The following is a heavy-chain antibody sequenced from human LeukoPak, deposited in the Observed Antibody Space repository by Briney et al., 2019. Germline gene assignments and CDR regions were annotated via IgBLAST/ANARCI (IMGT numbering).Heavy chain of an antibody. CDR1: GYTFTSYN. V-gene: IGHV1-8*01. CDR2: MNPNSGNT. D-gene: IGHD7-27*01. J-gene: IGHJ4*02. CDR3: ARGWGRSDY. Sequence: ASLKVSCKASGYTFTSYNINWVRQATGQGLEWMGWMNPNSGNTGYAQKFQGRVTMTRNTSISTAYMELSSLRSEHTAVYHCARGWGRSDYWGQGTLVTVSS.